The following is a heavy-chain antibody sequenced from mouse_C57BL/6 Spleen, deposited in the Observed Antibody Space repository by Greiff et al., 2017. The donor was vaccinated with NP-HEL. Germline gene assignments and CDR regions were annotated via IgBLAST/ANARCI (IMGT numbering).Heavy chain of an antibody. CDR2: IDPANGNT. Sequence: VQLQQSVAELVRPGASVKLSCTASGFNIKNTYMHWVKQRPEQGLEWIGRIDPANGNTKYAPKFQGKATITADTSSNTAYLQLSSLTSEDTAIYYCARYPGYYYGSSVYYFDYWGQGTTLTVSS. J-gene: IGHJ2*01. CDR1: GFNIKNTY. CDR3: ARYPGYYYGSSVYYFDY. V-gene: IGHV14-3*01. D-gene: IGHD1-1*01.